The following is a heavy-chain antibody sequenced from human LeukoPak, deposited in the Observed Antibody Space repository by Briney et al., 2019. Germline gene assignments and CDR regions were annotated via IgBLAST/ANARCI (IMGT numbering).Heavy chain of an antibody. D-gene: IGHD6-13*01. CDR3: VKERSSSWYGGWFDP. J-gene: IGHJ5*02. V-gene: IGHV3-9*03. CDR1: GFTFSSYE. Sequence: GGSLRLSCAASGFTFSSYEMNWVRQAPGKGLEWFSGISWNSGNIGYADSVKGRFTISRDNAKNSLYLQMNSLRAEDMALYYCVKERSSSWYGGWFDPWGQGTLVTVSS. CDR2: ISWNSGNI.